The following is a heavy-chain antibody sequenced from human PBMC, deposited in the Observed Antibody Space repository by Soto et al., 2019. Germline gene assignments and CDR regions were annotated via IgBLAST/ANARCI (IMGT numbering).Heavy chain of an antibody. CDR3: ARGRYGSSCGPGDY. Sequence: NVSWQAAGETFRIYAVIWVRKAPGQGLEWMGGIIPIFGTANYAQKFQGRVTITADESTSTAYMELSSLRSEDTAVDDCARGRYGSSCGPGDYSGQRKLVAVS. CDR1: GETFRIYA. CDR2: IIPIFGTA. V-gene: IGHV1-69*01. D-gene: IGHD6-6*01. J-gene: IGHJ4*02.